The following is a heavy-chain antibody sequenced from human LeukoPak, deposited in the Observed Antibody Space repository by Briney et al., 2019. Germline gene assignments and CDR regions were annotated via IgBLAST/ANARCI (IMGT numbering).Heavy chain of an antibody. CDR3: AREVAAAGTYVFDY. CDR1: GFTFSSYS. CDR2: ISSSSSTI. V-gene: IGHV3-48*02. D-gene: IGHD6-13*01. J-gene: IGHJ4*02. Sequence: GGSLRLSCAASGFTFSSYSMNWVRQAPGKGLEWVSYISSSSSTIHYADSVKGRFTISRDNAKNSLYLQMNSLRDEDTAVYYCAREVAAAGTYVFDYWGQGTLVTVSS.